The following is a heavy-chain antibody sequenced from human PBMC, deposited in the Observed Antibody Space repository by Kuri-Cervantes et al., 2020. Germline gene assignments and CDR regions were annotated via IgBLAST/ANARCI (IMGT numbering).Heavy chain of an antibody. V-gene: IGHV1-3*02. CDR1: GYTFTSYA. J-gene: IGHJ6*02. CDR2: SNAGNGNT. D-gene: IGHD6-13*01. CDR3: AKVGGGSSWYGVYYYYYGMDV. Sequence: ASVKVSCKASGYTFTSYAMHWVRQAPGQRLEWRGWSNAGNGNTKYSQEFQGRVTITRDTSASTAYMELSSLRSEDMAVYYCAKVGGGSSWYGVYYYYYGMDVWGQGTTVTVSS.